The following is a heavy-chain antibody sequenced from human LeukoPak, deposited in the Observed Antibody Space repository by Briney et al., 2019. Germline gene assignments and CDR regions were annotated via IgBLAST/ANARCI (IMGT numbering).Heavy chain of an antibody. CDR2: IYYSGST. D-gene: IGHD6-6*01. CDR3: ARGGDRIAADYYYMDV. CDR1: GGPISSSSYY. J-gene: IGHJ6*03. V-gene: IGHV4-39*01. Sequence: PSETLSLTCTVSGGPISSSSYYWGWIRQPPGKGLEWIGSIYYSGSTYYNPSLKSRVTISVDTSKNQFSLKLSSVTAAVTAVYYCARGGDRIAADYYYMDVWGKGTTVTVSS.